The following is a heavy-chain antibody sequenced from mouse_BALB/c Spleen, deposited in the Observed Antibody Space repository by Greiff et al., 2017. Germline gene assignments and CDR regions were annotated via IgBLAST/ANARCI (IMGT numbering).Heavy chain of an antibody. Sequence: VQLKQSGPGLVKPSQTVSLTCTVTGISITTGNYRWSWIRQFPGNKLEWIGYIYYSGTITYNPSLTSRTTITRDTSKNQFFLEMNSLTAEDTATYYCARDGGYPYAMDYWGQGTSVTVSS. J-gene: IGHJ4*01. D-gene: IGHD3-1*01. CDR1: GISITTGNYR. CDR2: IYYSGTI. CDR3: ARDGGYPYAMDY. V-gene: IGHV3-5*02.